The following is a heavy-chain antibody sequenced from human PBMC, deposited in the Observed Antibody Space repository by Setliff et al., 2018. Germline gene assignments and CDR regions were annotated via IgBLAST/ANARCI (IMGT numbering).Heavy chain of an antibody. D-gene: IGHD3-16*02. V-gene: IGHV4-39*07. CDR1: GRSISTNRYY. CDR3: ARGKLRLGQLSLFYGFDI. J-gene: IGHJ3*02. CDR2: MHSDGAT. Sequence: PSETLSLTCTVSGRSISTNRYYWGWMRQPPGRGLELIGLMHSDGATYSNPSLKSRVTMSMDTSKNQFSLKLSSVTAADTAIYYCARGKLRLGQLSLFYGFDIWGQGTMVTVSS.